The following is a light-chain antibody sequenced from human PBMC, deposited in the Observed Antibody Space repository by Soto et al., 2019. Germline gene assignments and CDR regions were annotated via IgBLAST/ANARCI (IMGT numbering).Light chain of an antibody. CDR3: QTWDTGIL. Sequence: QLVLTQSPSASASLGASVKLTCTLSSGHSSYAIAWHQQQPEKGPRYLMKLNSDGSHNKGDGIPARFSGSSSGAERYLTISSLQSEDEADYYCQTWDTGILFGGGTKVTVL. V-gene: IGLV4-69*01. CDR1: SGHSSYA. CDR2: LNSDGSH. J-gene: IGLJ3*02.